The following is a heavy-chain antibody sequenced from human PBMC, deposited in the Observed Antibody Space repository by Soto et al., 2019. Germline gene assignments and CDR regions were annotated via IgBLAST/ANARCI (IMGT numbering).Heavy chain of an antibody. CDR3: ARDWRYCSSTSCYTSGNWFDP. CDR2: INPNSGGT. D-gene: IGHD2-2*02. V-gene: IGHV1-2*02. CDR1: GYTFTGYY. J-gene: IGHJ5*02. Sequence: QVQLVQSGAEVKKPGASMKVSCKASGYTFTGYYMHWVRQAPGQGLEWMGWINPNSGGTNYAQKFQGRVTMTRDTSISTAYMELSRLRSDDTAVYYCARDWRYCSSTSCYTSGNWFDPWGQGTLVTVSS.